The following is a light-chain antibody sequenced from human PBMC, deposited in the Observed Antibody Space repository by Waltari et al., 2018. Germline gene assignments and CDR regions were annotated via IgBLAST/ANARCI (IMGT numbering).Light chain of an antibody. V-gene: IGKV3-15*01. J-gene: IGKJ4*01. CDR2: GAF. CDR1: QSVYSK. Sequence: EIVMTQSPATLSVSPGERATLSCRASQSVYSKLAWYQQNPGQPPRLLIYGAFTRATGIPARFSGSGSGTEFTLTISTLQPEDFAVYYCQQYNNWPPLTFGGGTKVEIK. CDR3: QQYNNWPPLT.